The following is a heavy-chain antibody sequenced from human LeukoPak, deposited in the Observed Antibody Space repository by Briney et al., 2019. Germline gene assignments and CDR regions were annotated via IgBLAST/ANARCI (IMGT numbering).Heavy chain of an antibody. V-gene: IGHV1-2*02. CDR3: ARASIQLWLGTFDY. CDR1: GYTFTGYY. CDR2: INPNSGGT. J-gene: IGHJ4*02. D-gene: IGHD5-18*01. Sequence: GASVKVSCKASGYTFTGYYMHWVRQAPGQGLEWMGWINPNSGGTNYAQKFQGRVTMTRDTSISTAYMELSRLRSDDTAVYYCARASIQLWLGTFDYWGQGTLVTVSS.